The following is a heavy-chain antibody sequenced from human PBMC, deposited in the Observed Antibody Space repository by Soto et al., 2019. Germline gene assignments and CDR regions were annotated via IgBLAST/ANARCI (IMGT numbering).Heavy chain of an antibody. D-gene: IGHD1-26*01. CDR3: AKSVVGFSRYGLYV. CDR2: ISGSGHST. Sequence: PGGSLRLSCAASGFTFSSYAMTWVRQAPGKGLEWVSAISGSGHSTYYADSVKGRFTISRDNSKNTLYLQMNSLRAEDTAVYYCAKSVVGFSRYGLYVWGQGTTVTVS. V-gene: IGHV3-23*01. CDR1: GFTFSSYA. J-gene: IGHJ6*02.